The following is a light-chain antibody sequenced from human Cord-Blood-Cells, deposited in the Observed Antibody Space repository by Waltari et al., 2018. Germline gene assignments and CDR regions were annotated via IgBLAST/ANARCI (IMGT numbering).Light chain of an antibody. CDR3: QQSYSTPRT. V-gene: IGKV1-39*01. CDR1: QSISSY. Sequence: DIQMTQSPSSLSASVGDRVTITCRESQSISSYLNWYQQKPGKAPKLLIYAASRLQSGVPSMFSGSGSGTDFTLTISSLQPEDFATYYCQQSYSTPRTFGQGTKVEIK. J-gene: IGKJ1*01. CDR2: AAS.